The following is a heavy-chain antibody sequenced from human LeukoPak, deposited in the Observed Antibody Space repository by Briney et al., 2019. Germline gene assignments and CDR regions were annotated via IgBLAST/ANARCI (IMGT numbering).Heavy chain of an antibody. Sequence: PPGGSLRLSCAASGIVFSNTAMNWARQSPGRGLDWISAISGGGERTFYADSVKGRFTISRDNSKNMVYLQMNSLRVDDTAIYYCGKDGGQYSSGPEFDPRGQGALVTVSS. D-gene: IGHD3-22*01. V-gene: IGHV3-23*01. CDR3: GKDGGQYSSGPEFDP. J-gene: IGHJ5*02. CDR2: ISGGGERT. CDR1: GIVFSNTA.